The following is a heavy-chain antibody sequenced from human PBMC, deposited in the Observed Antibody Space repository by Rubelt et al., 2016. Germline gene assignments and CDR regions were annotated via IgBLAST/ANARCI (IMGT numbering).Heavy chain of an antibody. V-gene: IGHV1-18*01. D-gene: IGHD6-13*01. J-gene: IGHJ4*02. Sequence: QVQLVQSGAEVKKPGASVKVSCKTSGYTFTDYGISWVRQAPGQGLEWVGWFTAYNGDTHYAQKLRGRVTITTDTSTNTANMGLGSLRSDDTAGYYCARCWVDYWGQGTLVTVSS. CDR1: GYTFTDYG. CDR2: FTAYNGDT. CDR3: ARCWVDY.